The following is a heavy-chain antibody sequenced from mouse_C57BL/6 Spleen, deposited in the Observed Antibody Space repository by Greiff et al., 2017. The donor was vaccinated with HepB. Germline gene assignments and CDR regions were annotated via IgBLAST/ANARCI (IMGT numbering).Heavy chain of an antibody. J-gene: IGHJ1*03. CDR2: ISSGSSTI. D-gene: IGHD2-3*01. V-gene: IGHV5-17*01. Sequence: EVHLVESGGGLVKPGGSLKLSCAASGFTFSDYGMHWVRQAPEKGLEWVAYISSGSSTIYYADTVKGRFTISRDNAKNTLFLQITSLRSEDTAMYYCARHDGYYQYFDVWGTGTTVTVSS. CDR1: GFTFSDYG. CDR3: ARHDGYYQYFDV.